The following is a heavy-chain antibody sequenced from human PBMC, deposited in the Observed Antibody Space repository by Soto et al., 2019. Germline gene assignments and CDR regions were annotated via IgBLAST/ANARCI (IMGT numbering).Heavy chain of an antibody. J-gene: IGHJ5*02. CDR3: ARDTYYYDSSGWFDP. Sequence: SETLSLTCTVSGGSISSYYWSWIRQPPGKGLEWIGYIYYSGSTNYNPSLKSRVTISVDTSKNQFSLKLSSVTAADTAVYYCARDTYYYDSSGWFDPWGQGTLVTVSS. CDR1: GGSISSYY. V-gene: IGHV4-59*01. D-gene: IGHD3-22*01. CDR2: IYYSGST.